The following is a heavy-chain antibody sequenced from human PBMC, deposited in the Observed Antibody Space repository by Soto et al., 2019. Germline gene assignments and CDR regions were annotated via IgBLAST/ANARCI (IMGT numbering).Heavy chain of an antibody. J-gene: IGHJ5*02. CDR2: LVVGSGNT. D-gene: IGHD2-2*01. Sequence: SVKVSCKTSGFMFTSSAVQWVRQARGQRLEWIGWLVVGSGNTHYAQHFQERVTLTTDTSTTTAYMELRSLRSDDTAVYYCARVVPGAEAWFGPWGQGTLVTVSS. V-gene: IGHV1-58*01. CDR1: GFMFTSSA. CDR3: ARVVPGAEAWFGP.